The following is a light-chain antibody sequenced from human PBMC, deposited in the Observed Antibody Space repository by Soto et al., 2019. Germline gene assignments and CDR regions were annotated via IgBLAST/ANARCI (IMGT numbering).Light chain of an antibody. CDR2: GAS. J-gene: IGKJ5*01. CDR1: QSVSSSY. Sequence: IVMTQSPATLSVSPGERATLSCRASQSVSSSYLAWYQQKPGQAPRLLIYGASSRATGIPDRFSGSGSGTDFTLTISRLEPEDFAVYYCQQYGSSSITFGQGTRLEI. CDR3: QQYGSSSIT. V-gene: IGKV3-20*01.